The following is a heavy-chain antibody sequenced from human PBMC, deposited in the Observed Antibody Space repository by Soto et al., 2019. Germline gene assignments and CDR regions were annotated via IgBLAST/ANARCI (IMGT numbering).Heavy chain of an antibody. CDR3: ARTSAAGKYYYGMDV. J-gene: IGHJ6*02. D-gene: IGHD6-13*01. CDR2: IYPGDSDS. V-gene: IGHV5-51*01. Sequence: GESLKISCKGSGYTFTSYWIGWVRQMPGKGLEWMGIIYPGDSDSRYRPSFQGQVTFSADKSISTVYLQWSSLKASDTAMYYCARTSAAGKYYYGMDVWGQGTTVTVSS. CDR1: GYTFTSYW.